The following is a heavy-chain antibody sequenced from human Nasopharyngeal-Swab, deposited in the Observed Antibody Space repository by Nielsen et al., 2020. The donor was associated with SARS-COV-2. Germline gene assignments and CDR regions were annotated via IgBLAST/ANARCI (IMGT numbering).Heavy chain of an antibody. D-gene: IGHD3-10*01. V-gene: IGHV3-30*18. CDR3: AKANVLFWFGQFKNDGFDI. CDR2: ISYEGSKK. J-gene: IGHJ3*02. Sequence: GESLKISCTASGFSFNNYGMHWVRQAPGKGLEWVAVISYEGSKKYYAESVEGRFTISRDYPKSTLYLQMNSLRPEDTAMYYCAKANVLFWFGQFKNDGFDIWGQGTMVTVSS. CDR1: GFSFNNYG.